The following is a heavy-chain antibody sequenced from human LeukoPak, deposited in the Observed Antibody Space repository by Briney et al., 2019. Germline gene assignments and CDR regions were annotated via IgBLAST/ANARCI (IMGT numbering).Heavy chain of an antibody. CDR1: GGSFSGDY. Sequence: SETLSLTCAVYGGSFSGDYWSWIRQPPGKGLEWIGEIHHRGSTNYNPSLKSRVTISVDTSKNQFSLKLTSVTAADTAVYYCARGSSLAAAGTGYSFDYWGQGTQVTVSS. CDR2: IHHRGST. CDR3: ARGSSLAAAGTGYSFDY. V-gene: IGHV4-34*01. J-gene: IGHJ4*02. D-gene: IGHD6-13*01.